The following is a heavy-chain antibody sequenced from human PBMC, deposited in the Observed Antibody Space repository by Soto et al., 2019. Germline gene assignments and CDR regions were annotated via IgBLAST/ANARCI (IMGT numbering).Heavy chain of an antibody. Sequence: GXSVKVSCKASGYTFTCYYMHWVRQAPGQGLEWMGWINPNSGGTNYAQKLQGRVTMTRDTSISTAYMELSRLRSDDTAVYYCASGPVGATTYFDYWGQGTLVTVSS. CDR3: ASGPVGATTYFDY. CDR2: INPNSGGT. D-gene: IGHD1-26*01. V-gene: IGHV1-2*02. J-gene: IGHJ4*02. CDR1: GYTFTCYY.